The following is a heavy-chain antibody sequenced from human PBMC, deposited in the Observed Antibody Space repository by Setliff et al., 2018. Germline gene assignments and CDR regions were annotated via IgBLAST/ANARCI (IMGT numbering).Heavy chain of an antibody. J-gene: IGHJ3*02. D-gene: IGHD2-21*01. Sequence: GESLKISCKGSGYSFTTYWIGWVRQMPGKGLEWMGIIFPGDSNTKYSPSFQGQVTISVDKSINTAYLHWNSLKASDTAMYYCARYYSGAFDIWGQETVVTVSS. CDR1: GYSFTTYW. CDR2: IFPGDSNT. V-gene: IGHV5-51*01. CDR3: ARYYSGAFDI.